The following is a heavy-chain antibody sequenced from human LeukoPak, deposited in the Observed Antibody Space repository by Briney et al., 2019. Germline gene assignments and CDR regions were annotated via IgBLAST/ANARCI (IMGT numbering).Heavy chain of an antibody. Sequence: ASVKVSCKASGYTFTSYDINWVRQATGQGLEWMGWMNPNSGNTGYAQKSQGRVTMTRNTSISTAYMELSSLRSEDTAVYYCAREGLLRYFDWLLGLAGYYGMDVWGQGTTVTVSS. CDR1: GYTFTSYD. V-gene: IGHV1-8*01. CDR2: MNPNSGNT. J-gene: IGHJ6*02. D-gene: IGHD3-9*01. CDR3: AREGLLRYFDWLLGLAGYYGMDV.